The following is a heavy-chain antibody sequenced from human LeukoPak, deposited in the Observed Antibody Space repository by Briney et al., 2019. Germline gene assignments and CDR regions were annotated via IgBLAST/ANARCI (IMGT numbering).Heavy chain of an antibody. CDR1: GGTFSSYT. Sequence: SVKVSCKASGGTFSSYTTSWVRQAPGQGLEWMGRIIPILGIANYAQKFQGRVTITADKSTSTAYMELSSLRSEDTAVYYCARSRDYDFWSGYYPFDYWGQGTLVTVSS. CDR2: IIPILGIA. D-gene: IGHD3-3*01. V-gene: IGHV1-69*02. J-gene: IGHJ4*02. CDR3: ARSRDYDFWSGYYPFDY.